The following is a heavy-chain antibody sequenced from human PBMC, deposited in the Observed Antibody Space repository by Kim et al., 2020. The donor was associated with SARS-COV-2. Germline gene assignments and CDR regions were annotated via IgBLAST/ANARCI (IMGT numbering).Heavy chain of an antibody. Sequence: TNYNPPLKRRVTLSVDTSNNQVSLTLSSVTAADTAVYYCARGRWELPYWGQGTLVTVSS. CDR3: ARGRWELPY. V-gene: IGHV4-59*09. J-gene: IGHJ4*02. CDR2: T. D-gene: IGHD1-26*01.